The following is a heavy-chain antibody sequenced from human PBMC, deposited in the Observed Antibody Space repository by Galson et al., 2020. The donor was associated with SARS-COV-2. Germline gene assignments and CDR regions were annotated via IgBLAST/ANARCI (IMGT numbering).Heavy chain of an antibody. V-gene: IGHV1-18*01. CDR3: ARDHSGYADRGGSY. Sequence: GESLKISCKASGYSFTSNGINWMRQAPGQGLEWLGWIAAYNGYTSYAQKFQGRVTMTTDTSTSTAYMEVRSLRSDDTAVYYCARDHSGYADRGGSYWGQGTPVTVSS. CDR2: IAAYNGYT. D-gene: IGHD5-12*01. CDR1: GYSFTSNG. J-gene: IGHJ4*02.